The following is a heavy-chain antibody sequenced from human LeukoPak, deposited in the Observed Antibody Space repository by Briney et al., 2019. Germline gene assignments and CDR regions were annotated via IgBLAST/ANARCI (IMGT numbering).Heavy chain of an antibody. Sequence: SSETLSLTCTVSGGSISSYYWSWIRQPPGKGLEWIGYIYYSGSTNYNPSLKSRVTISVDTSKNQFSLKLSSVTAADTAVYYCARERYDGIFWNQNAFDIWGQGTMVTVSS. CDR1: GGSISSYY. V-gene: IGHV4-59*01. CDR3: ARERYDGIFWNQNAFDI. D-gene: IGHD1-1*01. J-gene: IGHJ3*02. CDR2: IYYSGST.